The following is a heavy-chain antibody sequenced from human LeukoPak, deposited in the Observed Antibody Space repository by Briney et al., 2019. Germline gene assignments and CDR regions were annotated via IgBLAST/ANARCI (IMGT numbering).Heavy chain of an antibody. CDR3: ARHDGCSSTSCYWGFDY. CDR2: INHSRST. D-gene: IGHD2-2*01. CDR1: GGSFSGYY. J-gene: IGHJ4*02. Sequence: PSETLSLTCAVYGGSFSGYYWSWIRQPPGKGLEWIGEINHSRSTNYHPSLKSRVTISVDTSKNQFSLKLSSVTAADTAVYYCARHDGCSSTSCYWGFDYWGQGTLVTVSS. V-gene: IGHV4-34*01.